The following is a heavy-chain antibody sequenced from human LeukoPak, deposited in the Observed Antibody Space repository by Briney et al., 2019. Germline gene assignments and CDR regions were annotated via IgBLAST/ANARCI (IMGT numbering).Heavy chain of an antibody. Sequence: PGGSLRLSCAASGFTFSNYAIHWVRQAPGKGLEWVALFSYDGTNKYCADSVKGRFTISRDNSKNTLYPQMDSLRAEDTAVYYCVKSRSWHAYDAMDVWGQGTTVTVSS. CDR3: VKSRSWHAYDAMDV. V-gene: IGHV3-30-3*02. CDR2: FSYDGTNK. J-gene: IGHJ6*02. D-gene: IGHD6-13*01. CDR1: GFTFSNYA.